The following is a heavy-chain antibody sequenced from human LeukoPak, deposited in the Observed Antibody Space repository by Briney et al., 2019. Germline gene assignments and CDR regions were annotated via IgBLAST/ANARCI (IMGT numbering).Heavy chain of an antibody. Sequence: PSETLSLTCAVSGGSFSDFYWSWLRQAPGKGLEWIGEIDHGGSTNYNPSVTSRVTISVDKSKKQFSLKLGSVTAADTAVYYCARGLPAYSSSWYYFDYWGQGTLVTVSS. V-gene: IGHV4-34*01. CDR2: IDHGGST. CDR1: GGSFSDFY. CDR3: ARGLPAYSSSWYYFDY. J-gene: IGHJ4*02. D-gene: IGHD6-13*01.